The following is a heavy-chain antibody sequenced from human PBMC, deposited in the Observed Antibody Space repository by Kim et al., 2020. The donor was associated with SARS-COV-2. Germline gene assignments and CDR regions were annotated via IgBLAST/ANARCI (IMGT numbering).Heavy chain of an antibody. D-gene: IGHD3-3*01. CDR1: GGTFSSYA. CDR3: ASGVGIIRFLESYGMDV. CDR2: IIPIFGTA. Sequence: SVKVSCKASGGTFSSYAISWVRQAPGQGLEWMGGIIPIFGTANYAQKFQGRVTITADESTSTAYMELSSLRSEDTAVYYCASGVGIIRFLESYGMDVWGQGTTVTVSS. V-gene: IGHV1-69*13. J-gene: IGHJ6*02.